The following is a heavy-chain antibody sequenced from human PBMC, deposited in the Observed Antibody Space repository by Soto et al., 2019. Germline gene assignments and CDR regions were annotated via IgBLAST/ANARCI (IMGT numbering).Heavy chain of an antibody. V-gene: IGHV4-59*08. CDR3: ARWGDTDGLSLPGFDI. D-gene: IGHD2-21*02. J-gene: IGHJ3*02. Sequence: QVQLQESGPGLVKPSETLSLTCTVSGASISSYYWNWIRQTPAKGLEWIGFIHYSGNSYFNPSLKSPLTMSVDTSRNHFSLSLNFVTAADTAVYYCARWGDTDGLSLPGFDIWGQGTMVTVSS. CDR2: IHYSGNS. CDR1: GASISSYY.